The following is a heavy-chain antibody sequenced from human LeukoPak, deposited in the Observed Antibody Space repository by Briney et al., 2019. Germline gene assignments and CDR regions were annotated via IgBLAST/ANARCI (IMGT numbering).Heavy chain of an antibody. CDR3: ARWYSSSWYRMDV. J-gene: IGHJ6*02. V-gene: IGHV5-51*01. CDR1: GSRFTSYW. CDR2: IYPGDSDT. Sequence: GESLKISCKGSGSRFTSYWIGWVRQMPGKGLEWMGIIYPGDSDTRYSPSFQGQVTISADKSISTAYLQWSSLKASDTAMYYCARWYSSSWYRMDVWGQGTTVTVSS. D-gene: IGHD6-13*01.